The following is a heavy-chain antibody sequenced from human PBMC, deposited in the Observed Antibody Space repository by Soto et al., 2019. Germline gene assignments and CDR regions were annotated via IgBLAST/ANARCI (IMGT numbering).Heavy chain of an antibody. Sequence: QVTLKESGPVLVKPTETLTLTCTVSGLSLSNARMGVSWIRQPPGKALEWLAHIFSNDEKSYSTSLKSRLTISKYTSKSQVVLTMTNMDAVDTASYYCARTNYSSGWFDYWVQGTLVTVSS. CDR2: IFSNDEK. D-gene: IGHD6-19*01. CDR1: GLSLSNARMG. CDR3: ARTNYSSGWFDY. V-gene: IGHV2-26*01. J-gene: IGHJ4*02.